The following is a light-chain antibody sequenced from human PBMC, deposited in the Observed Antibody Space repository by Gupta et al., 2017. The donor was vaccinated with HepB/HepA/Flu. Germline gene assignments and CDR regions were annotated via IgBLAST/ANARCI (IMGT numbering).Light chain of an antibody. V-gene: IGKV2-28*01. CDR1: ESLLHRSGSHF. CDR2: LAS. J-gene: IGKJ2*01. CDR3: MQPLQSPRYT. Sequence: DVVMTQSPRSLSVRPGESASISCKSSESLLHRSGSHFLDGYLQKPGQPPQLLIYLASKRASGVPDRFRGSGSGTDFTLTISRVETEDVGVYYCMQPLQSPRYTFGQGTKLEIK.